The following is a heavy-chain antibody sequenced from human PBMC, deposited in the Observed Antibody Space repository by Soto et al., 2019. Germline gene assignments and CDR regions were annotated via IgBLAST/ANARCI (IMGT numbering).Heavy chain of an antibody. V-gene: IGHV3-30-3*01. J-gene: IGHJ4*02. CDR1: GFTFSSYA. D-gene: IGHD2-2*01. CDR3: ARDLFRDIVVVPAAMARTGY. CDR2: ISYDGSNK. Sequence: QVQLVESGGGVVQPGRSLRLSCAASGFTFSSYAMHWVRQAPGKGLEWVAVISYDGSNKYYADSVKGRFTSSRDNSKNTLYLQMNSLRAEDTAVYYCARDLFRDIVVVPAAMARTGYWGQGTLVTVSS.